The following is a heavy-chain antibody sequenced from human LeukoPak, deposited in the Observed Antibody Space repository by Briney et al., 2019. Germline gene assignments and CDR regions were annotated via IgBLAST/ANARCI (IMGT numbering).Heavy chain of an antibody. J-gene: IGHJ4*02. D-gene: IGHD2-2*02. Sequence: GGSLRLSCAASGFTFNSYGMHWVRQAPGKGLEWVANIKQDGSEKYYVDSVKGRFTISRDNAKNSLYLQMNSLRAEDTAVYYCVRALCTSTSCYSGGWYGDYWGQGTLVTVSS. V-gene: IGHV3-7*01. CDR3: VRALCTSTSCYSGGWYGDY. CDR2: IKQDGSEK. CDR1: GFTFNSYG.